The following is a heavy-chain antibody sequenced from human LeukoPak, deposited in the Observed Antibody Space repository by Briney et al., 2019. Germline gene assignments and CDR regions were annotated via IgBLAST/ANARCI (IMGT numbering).Heavy chain of an antibody. CDR1: GFTFDDHA. Sequence: GGSLRLSCAASGFTFDDHAMHWVRQAPGKGLEWVAGISSGDRTFHAESVKGRFTISRDKSKDTLYLQMNSLRAEDTAVYYCAKDATASPYFHWFDNWGQGTQVIVSS. CDR2: ISSGDRT. V-gene: IGHV3-23*01. J-gene: IGHJ4*02. CDR3: AKDATASPYFHWFDN. D-gene: IGHD3-9*01.